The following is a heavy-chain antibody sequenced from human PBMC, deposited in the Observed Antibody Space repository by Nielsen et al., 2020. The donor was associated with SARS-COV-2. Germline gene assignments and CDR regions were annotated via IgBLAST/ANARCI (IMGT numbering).Heavy chain of an antibody. CDR1: GFTFSSYG. CDR3: ARDAKDPYYYYYMDV. D-gene: IGHD2-15*01. CDR2: ISSDGANT. V-gene: IGHV3-30*12. Sequence: GESLKISCTASGFTFSSYGMHWVRQAPGKGLEWVAVISSDGANTYYASSVKGRFTISRDNSKNTLYLQMNSLRAEDTAVYYCARDAKDPYYYYYMDVWGKGTTVTVSS. J-gene: IGHJ6*03.